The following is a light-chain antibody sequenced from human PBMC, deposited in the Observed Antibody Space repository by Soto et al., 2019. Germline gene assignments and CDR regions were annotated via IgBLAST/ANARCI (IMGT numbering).Light chain of an antibody. CDR1: QSISSW. CDR3: QQYNSYPYT. V-gene: IGKV1-5*03. Sequence: DIQMSQSPSTLSASVGDRVTITCRASQSISSWLAWYQQKPGKAPKLLIYKASSLESGVPSRFSGSGSGTEFTLSISSLQPDDSATYYCQQYNSYPYTFGQGTKLEIK. J-gene: IGKJ2*01. CDR2: KAS.